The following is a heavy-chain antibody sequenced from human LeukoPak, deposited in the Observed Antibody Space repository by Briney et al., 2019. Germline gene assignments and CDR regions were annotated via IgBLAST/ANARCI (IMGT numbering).Heavy chain of an antibody. Sequence: ETLSLTCAVYGGSFSGYYWSWIRQPPGKGLEWVSVIYSGGSTYYADSVKGRFTISRDNSKNTLYLQMNSLRAEDTAVYYCARGAPKGMDVWGQGTTVTVSS. V-gene: IGHV3-66*01. D-gene: IGHD4/OR15-4a*01. CDR3: ARGAPKGMDV. CDR2: IYSGGST. J-gene: IGHJ6*02. CDR1: GGSFSGYY.